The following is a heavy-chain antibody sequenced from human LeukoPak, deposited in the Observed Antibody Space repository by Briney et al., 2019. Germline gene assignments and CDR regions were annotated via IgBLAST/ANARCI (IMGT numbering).Heavy chain of an antibody. CDR1: GYIFTDYY. D-gene: IGHD4-23*01. Sequence: ASVKVSCKASGYIFTDYYMHWVRQAPGQGLEWIGWFDPTSGGTKYAQKFQGGVTMTRDTSINTAYMELSSLGLDDTAVYYCARGLYCGGNQRAHDAFDIWGQGTLVTVSS. J-gene: IGHJ3*02. CDR3: ARGLYCGGNQRAHDAFDI. V-gene: IGHV1-2*02. CDR2: FDPTSGGT.